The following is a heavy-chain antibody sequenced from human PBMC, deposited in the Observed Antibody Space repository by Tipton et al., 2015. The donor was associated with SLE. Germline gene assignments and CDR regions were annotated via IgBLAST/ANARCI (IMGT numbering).Heavy chain of an antibody. J-gene: IGHJ5*02. CDR2: IHYSGTT. CDR1: GGSISGYY. V-gene: IGHV4-59*12. D-gene: IGHD2-2*02. Sequence: TLSLTCAVSGGSISGYYWSWIRQPPGKELEWIGYIHYSGTTDYNPSLRSRVTMSIDTSKKEFSLNLTSVTAADTAVYYCAREDSSSWFYTRFDPWGQGTLVTVSS. CDR3: AREDSSSWFYTRFDP.